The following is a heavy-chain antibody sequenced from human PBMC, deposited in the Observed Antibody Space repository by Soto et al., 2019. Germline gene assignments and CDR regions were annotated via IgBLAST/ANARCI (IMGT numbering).Heavy chain of an antibody. Sequence: EVQLLESGGGSVQPGGSLRLSCGASGFTFSNYAMTWVRQAPGKGLEWVSTMSGTAGNTYYADSVKGRFTISRDNSKNTLYLQMNSLRAEDTAVYYCAKKYYFGSGSYVFYFDYWGQGTLVTVSS. J-gene: IGHJ4*02. CDR3: AKKYYFGSGSYVFYFDY. V-gene: IGHV3-23*01. CDR1: GFTFSNYA. CDR2: MSGTAGNT. D-gene: IGHD3-10*01.